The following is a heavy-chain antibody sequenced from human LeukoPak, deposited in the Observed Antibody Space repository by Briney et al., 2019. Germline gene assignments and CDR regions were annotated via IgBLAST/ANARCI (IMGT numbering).Heavy chain of an antibody. CDR3: ARDGITMVRGVDY. D-gene: IGHD3-10*01. CDR1: GSNFSSYN. J-gene: IGHJ4*02. CDR2: ISRSSRYT. V-gene: IGHV3-21*03. Sequence: GGSLRLSCAVSGSNFSSYNLHWVRQAPGKGLEWVSSISRSSRYTYYADSVKGRFTISRDDAKNSLYLQMNSLGAEDTAVYYCARDGITMVRGVDYWGQGTLVTVSS.